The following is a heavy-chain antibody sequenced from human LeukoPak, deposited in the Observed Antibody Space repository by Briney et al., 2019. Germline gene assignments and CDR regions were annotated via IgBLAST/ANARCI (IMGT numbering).Heavy chain of an antibody. V-gene: IGHV3-23*01. D-gene: IGHD3-9*01. CDR2: ISGSGGST. CDR1: GFTFTNYA. J-gene: IGHJ4*02. CDR3: ARRRYFDY. Sequence: GGSLRLSCAASGFTFTNYAMTWVRQAPGKGLEWVSAISGSGGSTYYTDSVKGRFTISRDNAKNSLYLQMNSLRAEDTAVYYCARRRYFDYWGQGTLVTVSS.